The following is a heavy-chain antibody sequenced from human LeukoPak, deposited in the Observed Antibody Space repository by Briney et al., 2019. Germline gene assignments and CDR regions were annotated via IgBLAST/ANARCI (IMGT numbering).Heavy chain of an antibody. Sequence: GESLKISCNGSGYSFTSYWICWVRQMPGKGVEWMGIIYAGDSDTRYNPSFHGQVTISADKSISTAYLQWSSLKASDTAMYYCARVHDYVYMDVWGKGTTVTVSS. V-gene: IGHV5-51*01. CDR2: IYAGDSDT. CDR3: ARVHDYVYMDV. CDR1: GYSFTSYW. D-gene: IGHD3-10*01. J-gene: IGHJ6*03.